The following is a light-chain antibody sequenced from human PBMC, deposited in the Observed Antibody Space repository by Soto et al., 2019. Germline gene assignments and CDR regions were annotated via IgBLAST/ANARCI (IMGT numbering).Light chain of an antibody. V-gene: IGKV1-33*01. CDR1: QDISNY. J-gene: IGKJ2*01. Sequence: DIQMTQSPSSLSASVGDRVTITCQARQDISNYLNWYQQKPGKAPKLLIYDASNLETGVPSRFSGTGSGTDFTFTISSLQPEDIATYYCQQYGNLPYTFGQGTKPEIK. CDR3: QQYGNLPYT. CDR2: DAS.